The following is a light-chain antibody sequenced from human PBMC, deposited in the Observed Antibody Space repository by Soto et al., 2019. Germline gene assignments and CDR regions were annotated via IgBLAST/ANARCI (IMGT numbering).Light chain of an antibody. J-gene: IGKJ1*01. CDR1: QSVLYSSNNKNY. V-gene: IGKV4-1*01. CDR3: QQYYSTLPT. CDR2: RAY. Sequence: DIVMTQSPDSLAVSLGERATVNCKSSQSVLYSSNNKNYLAWYQQKPGQPPKLLIYRAYTRESGVPDRFSGSGSGTDFTLTISSLQAEDVAVYYCQQYYSTLPTFGQGTKVEIK.